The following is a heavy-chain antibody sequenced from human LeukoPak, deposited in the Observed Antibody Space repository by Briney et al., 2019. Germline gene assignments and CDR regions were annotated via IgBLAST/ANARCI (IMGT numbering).Heavy chain of an antibody. D-gene: IGHD6-13*01. CDR2: ISSNSYYI. V-gene: IGHV3-21*01. CDR1: EFTFSTFT. Sequence: GGSLRLSCVASEFTFSTFTMNWVRQAPGKGLEWVSSISSNSYYIYYADSVRGRFTISRDNAKNSLYLQMNSLRAEDTAVYYCVRAWAAADAYWGQGTLVTVSS. CDR3: VRAWAAADAY. J-gene: IGHJ4*02.